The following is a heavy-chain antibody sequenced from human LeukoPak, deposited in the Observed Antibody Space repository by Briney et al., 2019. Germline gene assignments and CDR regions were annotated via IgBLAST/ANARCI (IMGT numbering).Heavy chain of an antibody. CDR1: GFTVSSNY. Sequence: GGSLRLSCAASGFTVSSNYMSWVRQAPGKGLEWVSVIYSGGSTYYADSVKGRFTISRDNSKNTLYLQMNSPRAEDTAVYYCARVWAWACSGDCYGSYFDYWGQGTLVSVSS. CDR2: IYSGGST. J-gene: IGHJ4*02. V-gene: IGHV3-66*01. D-gene: IGHD2-21*02. CDR3: ARVWAWACSGDCYGSYFDY.